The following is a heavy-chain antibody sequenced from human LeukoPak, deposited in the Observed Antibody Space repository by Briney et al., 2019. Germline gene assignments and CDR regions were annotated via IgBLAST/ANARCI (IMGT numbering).Heavy chain of an antibody. CDR1: GGSFSGYY. Sequence: SETLSLTCAVYGGSFSGYYWSWIRQPPGKGLEWIGSIYYTGKTYYNASLKSRISISLETSKNQFSLMLNSVTAADTAMYYCARDFGSSSWGWFDPWGQGTMVIVSS. D-gene: IGHD6-6*01. J-gene: IGHJ5*02. V-gene: IGHV4-34*10. CDR2: IYYTGKT. CDR3: ARDFGSSSWGWFDP.